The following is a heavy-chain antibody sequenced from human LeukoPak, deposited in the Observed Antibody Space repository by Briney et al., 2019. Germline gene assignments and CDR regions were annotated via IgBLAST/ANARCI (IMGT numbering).Heavy chain of an antibody. CDR2: VFYGGTT. CDR3: ARRSRLYKHETTGYHDS. Sequence: SETLSLTCNVSGDYITTTNYYWAWIRQPPGKGLEWIASVFYGGTTYYNPSLKSRVVISMDTSRKQISLRLSSATATDTAIYYCARRSRLYKHETTGYHDSWGQGTLVTVSS. D-gene: IGHD3-9*01. V-gene: IGHV4-39*01. J-gene: IGHJ4*02. CDR1: GDYITTTNYY.